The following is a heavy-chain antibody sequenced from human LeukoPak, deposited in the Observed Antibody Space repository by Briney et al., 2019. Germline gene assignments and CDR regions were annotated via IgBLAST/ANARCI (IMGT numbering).Heavy chain of an antibody. CDR3: ARLSGTYSRGGDH. V-gene: IGHV3-33*01. CDR2: IWYDGSNK. D-gene: IGHD1-26*01. CDR1: GFTFSSYG. Sequence: GGSLRLSCTASGFTFSSYGMHWVRQAPGKGLEWVAVIWYDGSNKYYADSVKGRFTISRDNSKNTLYLQMNSLRAEDTAVYYCARLSGTYSRGGDHWGQGTLVTVSS. J-gene: IGHJ4*02.